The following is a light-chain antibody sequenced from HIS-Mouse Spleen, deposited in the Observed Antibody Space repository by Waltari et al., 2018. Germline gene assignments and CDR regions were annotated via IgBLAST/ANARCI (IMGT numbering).Light chain of an antibody. J-gene: IGKJ3*01. V-gene: IGKV2-30*02. CDR2: KVS. Sequence: DVVMTQSPLSLPVTLGQPASISCRSSQSLVHSDGNTYLNWFPQRPGQSPRRLIYKVSNRDSGVPDRFSGSGSGTDFTLKISRVEAEDVGVYYCMQGTHWPFTFGPGTKVDIK. CDR1: QSLVHSDGNTY. CDR3: MQGTHWPFT.